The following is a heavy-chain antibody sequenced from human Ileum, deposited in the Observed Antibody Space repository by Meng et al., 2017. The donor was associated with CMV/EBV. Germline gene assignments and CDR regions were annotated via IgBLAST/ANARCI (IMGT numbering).Heavy chain of an antibody. CDR3: ARGRVPPYLEV. V-gene: IGHV3-21*04. CDR1: GFSFSPYS. Sequence: GESLKISCAASGFSFSPYSMHWVRQAPGKGLEWVSYISGNKRYIYYADSVKGRFTISRDNAENLLYLQMDSLRDEDTAVYFCARGRVPPYLEVWGQGALVTVSS. D-gene: IGHD1-1*01. J-gene: IGHJ4*02. CDR2: ISGNKRYI.